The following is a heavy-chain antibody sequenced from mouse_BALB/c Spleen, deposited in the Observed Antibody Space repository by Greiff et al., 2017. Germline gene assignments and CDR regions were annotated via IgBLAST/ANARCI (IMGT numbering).Heavy chain of an antibody. CDR3: ARSDYSAY. Sequence: DVKLVESGGGLVQPGGSRKLSCAASGFTFSSFGMHWVRQAPEKGLEWVAYISSGSSTIYYADTVKGRFTISRDNPKNTLFLQMTSLRSEDTAMYYCARSDYSAYWGQGTLVTVSA. J-gene: IGHJ3*01. V-gene: IGHV5-17*02. CDR1: GFTFSSFG. D-gene: IGHD2-12*01. CDR2: ISSGSSTI.